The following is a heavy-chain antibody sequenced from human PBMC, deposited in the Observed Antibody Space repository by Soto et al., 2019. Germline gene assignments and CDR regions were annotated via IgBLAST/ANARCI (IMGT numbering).Heavy chain of an antibody. V-gene: IGHV4-34*01. CDR2: INHSGST. Sequence: PSETLSLTCAVYGGSFSGYYWSWIRQPPGKGLEWIGEINHSGSTNYNPSLKSRVTISVDTSKNQFSLKLSSVTAADTAVYYCARRTGTSRYYYGMDVWGQGTTVTVSS. CDR1: GGSFSGYY. CDR3: ARRTGTSRYYYGMDV. D-gene: IGHD1-7*01. J-gene: IGHJ6*02.